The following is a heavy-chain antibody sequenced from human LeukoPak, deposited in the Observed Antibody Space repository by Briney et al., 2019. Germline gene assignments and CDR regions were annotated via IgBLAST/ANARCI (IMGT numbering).Heavy chain of an antibody. CDR1: GYPISSGYY. J-gene: IGHJ3*02. D-gene: IGHD4-17*01. Sequence: PSETLSLTCTVSGYPISSGYYWGWIRQPPGKGLEWIGSIYHSGSTYYNPSLKSRVTISVDTSKNQFSLKLSSVTAADTAVYYCARRDYGIDAFDIWGQGTMVTVSS. CDR3: ARRDYGIDAFDI. CDR2: IYHSGST. V-gene: IGHV4-38-2*02.